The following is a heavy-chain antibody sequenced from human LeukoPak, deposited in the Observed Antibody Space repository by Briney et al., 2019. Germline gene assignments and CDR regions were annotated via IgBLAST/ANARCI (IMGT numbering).Heavy chain of an antibody. CDR1: GFNFDAHA. D-gene: IGHD1-14*01. Sequence: GGSLRLSCAASGFNFDAHAMNWVRQAPGKPLEWVSLISGDGGTALYADSVKGRFTISRDNSRNSLYLQMQSLRTEDTALYYCGKRSGSPHNFDYWGRGTLVTVSS. CDR3: GKRSGSPHNFDY. J-gene: IGHJ4*02. V-gene: IGHV3-43*02. CDR2: ISGDGGTA.